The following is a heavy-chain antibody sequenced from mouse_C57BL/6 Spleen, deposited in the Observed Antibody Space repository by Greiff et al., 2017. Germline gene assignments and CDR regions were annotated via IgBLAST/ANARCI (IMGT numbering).Heavy chain of an antibody. V-gene: IGHV2-3*01. CDR1: GFSLTSYG. D-gene: IGHD1-1*01. CDR2: IWGDGST. CDR3: ATGTTVWYFDV. J-gene: IGHJ1*03. Sequence: VQGVESGPGLVAPSPCLSITCTVSGFSLTSYGVSWVRQPPGNGLEWLGVIWGDGSTNYHSALISRLSIRKDNSKSQVFLKLNSLQTDDTAADYCATGTTVWYFDVWGTGTTVTVSS.